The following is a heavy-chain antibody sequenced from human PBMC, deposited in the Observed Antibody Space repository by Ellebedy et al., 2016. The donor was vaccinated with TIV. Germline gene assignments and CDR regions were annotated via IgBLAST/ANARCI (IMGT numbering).Heavy chain of an antibody. Sequence: AASVKVSCKASGYTFTTYYMHWVRQAPGQGPECIGRINPNSGGTNYAQKFQGRVTVTRDTSTSTAFLELSRLRSDDTAVYYCTRDLTNIVSGDYWGQGTLVTVSS. J-gene: IGHJ4*02. CDR3: TRDLTNIVSGDY. V-gene: IGHV1-2*06. CDR2: INPNSGGT. CDR1: GYTFTTYY. D-gene: IGHD5/OR15-5a*01.